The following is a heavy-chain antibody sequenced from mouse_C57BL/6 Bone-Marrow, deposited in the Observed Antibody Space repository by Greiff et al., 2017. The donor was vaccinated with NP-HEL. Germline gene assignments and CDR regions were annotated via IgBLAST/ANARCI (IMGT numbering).Heavy chain of an antibody. V-gene: IGHV1-64*01. CDR2: IHPNSGST. J-gene: IGHJ3*01. CDR1: GYTFTSYW. D-gene: IGHD2-5*01. CDR3: AAYSNYPFAY. Sequence: QVQLQQPGAELVKPGASVKLSCKASGYTFTSYWMHWVKQRPGQGLEWIGMIHPNSGSTNYNEKFKSKATLTVDKSSSTAYMQLSSLTSEDSAVYFCAAYSNYPFAYWGQGTLVTVSA.